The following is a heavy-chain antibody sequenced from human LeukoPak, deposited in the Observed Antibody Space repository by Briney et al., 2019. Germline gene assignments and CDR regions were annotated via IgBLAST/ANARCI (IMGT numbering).Heavy chain of an antibody. V-gene: IGHV4-61*01. D-gene: IGHD3-10*01. Sequence: SETLSLTCTVSGYSISSGYYWGWIRQPPGKGLEWIGYIYYSGSTNYNPSLKSRVTISVDTSKNQFSLKLSSVTAADTAVYYCARDSSDYYGSGSLFDRWGQGTLVTVSS. CDR2: IYYSGST. J-gene: IGHJ5*02. CDR1: GYSISSGYY. CDR3: ARDSSDYYGSGSLFDR.